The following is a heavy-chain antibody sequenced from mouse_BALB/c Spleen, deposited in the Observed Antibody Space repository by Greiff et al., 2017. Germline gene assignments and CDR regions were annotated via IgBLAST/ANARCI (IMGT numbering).Heavy chain of an antibody. CDR3: ARGITTDAMDY. V-gene: IGHV8-12*01. J-gene: IGHJ4*01. CDR2: IYWDDDK. Sequence: QVTLKVSGPGILQPSQTLSLTCSFSGFSLSTSGMGVSWIRQPSGKGLEWLAHIYWDDDKRYNPSLKSRLTISKDTSRNQVFLKITSVDTADTATYYCARGITTDAMDYWGQGTSVTVSS. CDR1: GFSLSTSGMG. D-gene: IGHD2-4*01.